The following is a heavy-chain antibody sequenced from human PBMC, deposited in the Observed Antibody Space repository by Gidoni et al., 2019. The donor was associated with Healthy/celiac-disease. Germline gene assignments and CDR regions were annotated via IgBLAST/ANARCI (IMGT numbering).Heavy chain of an antibody. D-gene: IGHD6-13*01. V-gene: IGHV3-21*01. J-gene: IGHJ4*02. CDR2: ISSSSSYI. CDR3: ARDLGDIAAAGTSPGCFDY. CDR1: GFTFSSYR. Sequence: EVQLVESGGGLVKPGGSLRLSCAASGFTFSSYRMNWVRQAPGKGLEWVSSISSSSSYIYYADSVKGRFTISRDNAKNSLYLQMNSLRAEDTAVYYCARDLGDIAAAGTSPGCFDYWGQGTLVTVSS.